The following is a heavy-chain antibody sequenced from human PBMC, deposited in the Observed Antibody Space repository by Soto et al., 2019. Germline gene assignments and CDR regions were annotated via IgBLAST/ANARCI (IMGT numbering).Heavy chain of an antibody. CDR2: IGPETGAT. Sequence: ASVKVSCKASGYTFTGHYIHWVRQAPEQGPEWMGEIGPETGATRYAQKFQGRVTMTRDMSITTVYMELNNLSPDDTAVYYCGRGRSGQIVVFYWGQGTSVTVSS. J-gene: IGHJ4*02. CDR1: GYTFTGHY. CDR3: GRGRSGQIVVFY. D-gene: IGHD1-26*01. V-gene: IGHV1-2*02.